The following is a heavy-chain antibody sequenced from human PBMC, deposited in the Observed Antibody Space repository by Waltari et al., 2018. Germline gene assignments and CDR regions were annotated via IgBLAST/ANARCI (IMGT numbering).Heavy chain of an antibody. Sequence: QVQLQQWGAGLLKPSETLSLTCAVYGGSFSGYYWSWIRQPPGKGLEWIGEINHRGSTNDNPTLKSRVTRAVDTSKNQFALKLSSVTAADTAVYYCARCITIFGVANYYYYGMDVWGQGTTVTVAS. CDR1: GGSFSGYY. D-gene: IGHD3-3*01. CDR2: INHRGST. CDR3: ARCITIFGVANYYYYGMDV. V-gene: IGHV4-34*01. J-gene: IGHJ6*02.